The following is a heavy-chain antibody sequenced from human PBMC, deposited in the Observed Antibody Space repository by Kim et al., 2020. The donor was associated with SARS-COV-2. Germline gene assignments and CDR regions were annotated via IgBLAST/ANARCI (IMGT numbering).Heavy chain of an antibody. J-gene: IGHJ4*02. D-gene: IGHD2-15*01. V-gene: IGHV3-23*01. Sequence: GGSLRLSCAASGFSLSSYAMTWVRQAPGKGLEWVSGISESGTSTYHADSVKGRFTISRDGSTNKLYLQMNSLRGEDTAIYYCAKDLLWFSYWGPGTLVTVSS. CDR1: GFSLSSYA. CDR3: AKDLLWFSY. CDR2: ISESGTST.